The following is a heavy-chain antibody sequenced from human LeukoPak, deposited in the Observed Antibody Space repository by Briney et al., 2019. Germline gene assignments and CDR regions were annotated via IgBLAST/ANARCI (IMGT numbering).Heavy chain of an antibody. J-gene: IGHJ4*02. CDR1: GFTLSSYG. Sequence: GGSLRLSCAASGFTLSSYGMHWVRQAPGKGLEWVAVIWYDGSNKYYADSVKGRFTISRDNSKNTLYLQMNSLRAEDTAVYYCARVGAPIDYGDYVLDYWGQGTLVTVSS. V-gene: IGHV3-33*01. D-gene: IGHD4-17*01. CDR3: ARVGAPIDYGDYVLDY. CDR2: IWYDGSNK.